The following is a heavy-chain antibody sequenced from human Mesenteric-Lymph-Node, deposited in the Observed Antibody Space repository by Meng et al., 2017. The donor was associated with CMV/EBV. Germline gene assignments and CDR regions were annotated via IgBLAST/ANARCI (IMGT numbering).Heavy chain of an antibody. D-gene: IGHD4-17*01. CDR1: GYTFTGYY. CDR3: ARADYGIFDY. V-gene: IGHV1-2*06. Sequence: KVSCKASGYTFTGYYMHWVRQAPGQGLEWMGRINPNSGGTNYAQKFQGRVTMTRDTSISTAYMELSSVTAADTAVYYCARADYGIFDYWGQGTLVTVSS. J-gene: IGHJ4*02. CDR2: INPNSGGT.